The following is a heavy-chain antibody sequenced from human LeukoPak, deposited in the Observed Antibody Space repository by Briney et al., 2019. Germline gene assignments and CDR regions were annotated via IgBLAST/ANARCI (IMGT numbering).Heavy chain of an antibody. CDR2: IVGSGVTT. J-gene: IGHJ4*02. Sequence: GGSLRLSCVASGFTFSNYGMNWVRQAPGKGLEWVSGIVGSGVTTYYADSVKGRFTISRDNSKNTLYLHMNGLRVEDTAIYYCANPPTATSFDYWGQGTLVTVSS. CDR3: ANPPTATSFDY. V-gene: IGHV3-23*01. CDR1: GFTFSNYG. D-gene: IGHD4-11*01.